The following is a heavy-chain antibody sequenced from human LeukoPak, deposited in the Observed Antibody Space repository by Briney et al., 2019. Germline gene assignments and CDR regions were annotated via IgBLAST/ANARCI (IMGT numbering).Heavy chain of an antibody. CDR1: GYTFTGYY. V-gene: IGHV1-2*02. J-gene: IGHJ4*02. D-gene: IGHD2-8*01. CDR2: IYPNSGDT. Sequence: ASLKVSCKASGYTFTGYYIHWVRQAPGQRLEWMGWIYPNSGDTNYAQKFQGRVTMTSDTSINTADMELGRLRSDDTAMYYCASLICNNVVCYNFDYWGQGTLVTVSS. CDR3: ASLICNNVVCYNFDY.